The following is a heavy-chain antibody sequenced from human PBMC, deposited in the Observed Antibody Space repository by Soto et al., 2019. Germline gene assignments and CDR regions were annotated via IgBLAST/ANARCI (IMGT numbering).Heavy chain of an antibody. CDR3: ARGGREVPRIPYDT. J-gene: IGHJ5*02. Sequence: QVQLVQSGAEVKKPGASVYVSCKASGYTFTDYYVHWVRQAPGQGLEWMGWINPNVGGTNYARKFQGRDTMTRDTSISTVYMKLTRLSPDDTAIYYCARGGREVPRIPYDTWGQGTRVTVSS. D-gene: IGHD3-16*01. CDR1: GYTFTDYY. CDR2: INPNVGGT. V-gene: IGHV1-2*02.